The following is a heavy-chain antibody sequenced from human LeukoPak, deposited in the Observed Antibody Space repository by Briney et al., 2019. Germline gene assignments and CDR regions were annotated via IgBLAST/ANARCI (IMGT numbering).Heavy chain of an antibody. V-gene: IGHV3-21*01. CDR2: ISSSSSYV. CDR3: ARDLFLGYMDV. CDR1: GFTFSSYS. J-gene: IGHJ6*03. Sequence: PGGSLRLSCAASGFTFSSYSMNWVRQAPGKGLEWVSSISSSSSYVYYADSVKGRFTISRDNAKNSLYLQMNSLRAEDTAVYYCARDLFLGYMDVWGKGTTVTVSS. D-gene: IGHD2-21*01.